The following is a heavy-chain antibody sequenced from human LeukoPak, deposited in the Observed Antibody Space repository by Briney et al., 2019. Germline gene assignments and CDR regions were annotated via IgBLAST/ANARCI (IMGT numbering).Heavy chain of an antibody. CDR2: INHSGST. V-gene: IGHV4-34*01. D-gene: IGHD6-13*01. CDR3: ARGSAAAGYY. J-gene: IGHJ4*02. CDR1: GFTFSTYA. Sequence: GSLRLSCAASGFTFSTYAMSWIRQPPGKGLEWIGEINHSGSTNYNPSLRSRVTISVDTSKNQFSLKLSSVTAADTAVYYCARGSAAAGYYWGQGTLVTVSS.